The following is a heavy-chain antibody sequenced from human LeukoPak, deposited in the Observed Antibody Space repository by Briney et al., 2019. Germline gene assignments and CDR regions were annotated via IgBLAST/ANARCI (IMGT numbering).Heavy chain of an antibody. V-gene: IGHV3-30-3*01. CDR2: ISYDGSNK. Sequence: PGGSLRLSCAASGFTFSSYAMHWVRQAPGKGLEWVAVISYDGSNKYYADSVKGRFTISRDNSKNTLYLQMNSLRAEDTAVYYCARTAGYSSSPVDRLYFDYWGQGTLVTVSS. D-gene: IGHD6-6*01. CDR1: GFTFSSYA. CDR3: ARTAGYSSSPVDRLYFDY. J-gene: IGHJ4*02.